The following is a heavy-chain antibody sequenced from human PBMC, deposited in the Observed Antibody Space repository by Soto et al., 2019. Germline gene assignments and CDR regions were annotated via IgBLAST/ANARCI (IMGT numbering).Heavy chain of an antibody. Sequence: SETLSLTCTVSGGSVSGGIYYWSWIRQPPGKGLEWIGNIYHSGSTNYNPSLKGRVTISVDRSKNQFSLKLSSVTAADTAVYYCARIDGPYYYYGMDVWGQGTTVTVSS. CDR2: IYHSGST. CDR3: ARIDGPYYYYGMDV. J-gene: IGHJ6*02. V-gene: IGHV4-61*01. CDR1: GGSVSGGIYY.